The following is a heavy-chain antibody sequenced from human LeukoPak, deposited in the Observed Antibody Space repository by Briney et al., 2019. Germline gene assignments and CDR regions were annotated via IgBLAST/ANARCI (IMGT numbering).Heavy chain of an antibody. CDR1: GGSISSSSYY. V-gene: IGHV4-39*01. J-gene: IGHJ2*01. Sequence: SETLSLTCTVSGGSISSSSYYWGWIRQPPGKGLEWIGNIYYSGSTYYNPSLKSRVTISVDTSKNQFSLKLSSVTAADTAVYYCARRKDYYDSSGYWYFDLWGRGTLVTVSS. CDR2: IYYSGST. D-gene: IGHD3-22*01. CDR3: ARRKDYYDSSGYWYFDL.